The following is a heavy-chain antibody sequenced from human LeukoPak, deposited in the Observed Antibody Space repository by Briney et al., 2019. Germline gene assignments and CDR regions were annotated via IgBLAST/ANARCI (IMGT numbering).Heavy chain of an antibody. D-gene: IGHD3-22*01. V-gene: IGHV1-18*01. CDR2: ISAYNGNT. CDR3: ASGDYYDSSGYYYN. Sequence: ASVTVSCKASGYTFTSYGISWVRQAPGQGLEWMGLISAYNGNTNYAQKLQGRVTMTTDTSTSTAYMELRSLRSDDTAVYYCASGDYYDSSGYYYNWGQGTLVTVSS. CDR1: GYTFTSYG. J-gene: IGHJ4*02.